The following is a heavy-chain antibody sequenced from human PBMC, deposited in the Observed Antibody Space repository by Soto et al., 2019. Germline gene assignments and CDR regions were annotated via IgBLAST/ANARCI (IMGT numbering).Heavy chain of an antibody. J-gene: IGHJ4*02. D-gene: IGHD3-22*01. CDR1: GFTFSSYS. V-gene: IGHV3-21*01. CDR3: ARASYYYDGSGYHGY. CDR2: ISSSSSYI. Sequence: EVQLVESGGGLVKPGGSLRLSCAASGFTFSSYSMNWVRQAPGKGLEWVSSISSSSSYIYYADSVKGRFTISRDNAKNSRYLQRNSLRAEDTAVYYCARASYYYDGSGYHGYWGQGTLVTVSS.